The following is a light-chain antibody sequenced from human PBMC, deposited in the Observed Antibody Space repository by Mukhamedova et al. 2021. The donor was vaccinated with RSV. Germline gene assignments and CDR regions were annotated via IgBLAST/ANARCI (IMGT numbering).Light chain of an antibody. Sequence: WYQRRVHGKAPNLLIYKTSSLESGVPSRFSGSGSGTEFTLTISSLQPDDLATYYCQQYNSSPYTFGQGTKLEI. V-gene: IGKV1-5*03. CDR2: KTS. CDR3: QQYNSSPYT. J-gene: IGKJ2*01.